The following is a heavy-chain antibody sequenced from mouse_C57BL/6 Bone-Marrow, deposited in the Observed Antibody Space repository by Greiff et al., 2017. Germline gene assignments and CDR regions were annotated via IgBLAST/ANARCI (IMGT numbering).Heavy chain of an antibody. Sequence: QVQLQQSGAELVRPGASVTLSCKASGYTFTDYEMHWVKQTPVHGLEWIGAIDPETGGTAYNQKFKGKAILTADKSSSTAYMELRSLTSEDSAVYYCTRRDYEYDGRGWYFDVWGTGTTVTVSS. D-gene: IGHD2-4*01. CDR2: IDPETGGT. CDR1: GYTFTDYE. V-gene: IGHV1-15*01. J-gene: IGHJ1*03. CDR3: TRRDYEYDGRGWYFDV.